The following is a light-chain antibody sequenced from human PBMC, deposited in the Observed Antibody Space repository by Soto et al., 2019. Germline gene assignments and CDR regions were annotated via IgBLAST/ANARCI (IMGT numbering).Light chain of an antibody. CDR3: QQYNSYSVT. Sequence: DIQMTQSPSTLSASVGDRVTITCRASQSIGSWLDWYQQKPGKVPKLLIYKTSSLESGVPSRFSGSGSGTEFTLTISSRQPDDFATYYCQQYNSYSVTFGPGTKVEIK. J-gene: IGKJ4*01. CDR1: QSIGSW. CDR2: KTS. V-gene: IGKV1-5*03.